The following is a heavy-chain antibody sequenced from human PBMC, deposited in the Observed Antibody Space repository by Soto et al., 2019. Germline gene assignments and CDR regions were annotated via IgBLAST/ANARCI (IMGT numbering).Heavy chain of an antibody. CDR1: GFTFSSYW. J-gene: IGHJ4*02. Sequence: GGSLRLSCAASGFTFSSYWMHWVRQAPGKGLVWVSRINSDGSNTSYADSVKGRFTISRDNAKNTLYLQMNSLRAEDTAVYYCARGRDCTNGVCFDYWGQGTLVTVSS. CDR3: ARGRDCTNGVCFDY. CDR2: INSDGSNT. V-gene: IGHV3-74*01. D-gene: IGHD2-8*01.